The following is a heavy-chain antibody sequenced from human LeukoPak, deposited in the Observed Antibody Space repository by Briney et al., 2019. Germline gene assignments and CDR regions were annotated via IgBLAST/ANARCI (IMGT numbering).Heavy chain of an antibody. J-gene: IGHJ4*02. CDR2: IYHSGST. CDR3: ARGSTMVRGILDY. CDR1: GYSISSGYY. Sequence: SETLSLICAVSGYSISSGYYWGWSRRPPGKGQEGIGSIYHSGSTYYNPSLKSRVTISVDTSKNQFSLKLSSVTAADTAVYYCARGSTMVRGILDYWGQGTLVTVSS. V-gene: IGHV4-38-2*01. D-gene: IGHD3-10*01.